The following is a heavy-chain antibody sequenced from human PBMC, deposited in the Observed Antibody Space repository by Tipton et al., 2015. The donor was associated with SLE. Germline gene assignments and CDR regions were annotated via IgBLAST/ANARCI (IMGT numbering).Heavy chain of an antibody. Sequence: TLSLTCAVFGGSFYGGSFSGYSWRWIRQRPGKGLEWIGENKDRGSTYYNPSLKSRVTISVDTSKNQFSRRLSSVTAADTAVYYCAGDSRSLDYWGQGTLVTVSS. CDR1: GGSFSGYS. CDR3: AGDSRSLDY. CDR2: NKDRGST. D-gene: IGHD3-10*01. J-gene: IGHJ4*02. V-gene: IGHV4-34*01.